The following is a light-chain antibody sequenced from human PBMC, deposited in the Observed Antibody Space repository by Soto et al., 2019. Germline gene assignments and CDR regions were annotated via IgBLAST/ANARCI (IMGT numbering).Light chain of an antibody. CDR3: CSYGGGNNFYV. Sequence: QPVLTQPPSASGSPGQSVTISCTGTSSDIGSYDYVSWYQHLPDKAPKLILYEVVKRPSGVPDRFSGSKSGNTASLTVSGLQAEDEGDYYCCSYGGGNNFYVFGTGTKLTVL. CDR1: SSDIGSYDY. CDR2: EVV. J-gene: IGLJ1*01. V-gene: IGLV2-8*01.